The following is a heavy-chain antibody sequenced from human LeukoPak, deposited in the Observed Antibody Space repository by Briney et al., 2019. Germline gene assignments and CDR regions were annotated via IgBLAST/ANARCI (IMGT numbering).Heavy chain of an antibody. CDR1: GYTFTSYY. CDR2: IIPIFGTA. CDR3: ARDRDPYYFDY. Sequence: GASVKVSCKASGYTFTSYYMHWVRQAPGQGLEWMGRIIPIFGTANYAQKFQGRVTITTDESTSTAYMELSSLRSEDTAVYYCARDRDPYYFDYWGQGTLVTVSS. J-gene: IGHJ4*02. V-gene: IGHV1-69*05.